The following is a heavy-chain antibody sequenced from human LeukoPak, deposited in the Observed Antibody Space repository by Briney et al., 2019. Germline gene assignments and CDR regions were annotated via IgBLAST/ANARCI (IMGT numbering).Heavy chain of an antibody. J-gene: IGHJ4*02. Sequence: NPSETLSLTCTVSGGSISSSSYYWGWIRQPPGKGLEWIGSIYYSGSTYYNPSLKSRVTISVDTSKNQFSLKLSSVTAADTAVYYCARMRQASSWHFRYYFDYWGQGTLVTVSS. V-gene: IGHV4-39*07. D-gene: IGHD6-13*01. CDR1: GGSISSSSYY. CDR3: ARMRQASSWHFRYYFDY. CDR2: IYYSGST.